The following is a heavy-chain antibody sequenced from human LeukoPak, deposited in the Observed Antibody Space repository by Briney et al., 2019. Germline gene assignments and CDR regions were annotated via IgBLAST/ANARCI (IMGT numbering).Heavy chain of an antibody. D-gene: IGHD3-3*01. J-gene: IGHJ3*02. Sequence: ASVKVSCKASGYTFTGYYMHWVRQAPGQGLEWMGWINPNSGGTNYAQKFQGRVTMTRDTSISTAYMELSRLRSDDTAVYYCARDGSITIFGVVIREEAFDIWGQGTVVTVSS. V-gene: IGHV1-2*02. CDR1: GYTFTGYY. CDR3: ARDGSITIFGVVIREEAFDI. CDR2: INPNSGGT.